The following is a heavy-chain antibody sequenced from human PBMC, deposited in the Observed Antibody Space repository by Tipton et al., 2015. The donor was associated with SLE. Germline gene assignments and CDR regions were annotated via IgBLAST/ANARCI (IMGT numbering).Heavy chain of an antibody. D-gene: IGHD3-22*01. Sequence: QVQLVQSGAEVKKPGASVKVSCKASGYTFTTFDINWVRQASGLGLEWLGWINSDTGGTRYVQKFQGRLTMTRDTSTKTAYLEVSSLRSDDTAMYYCARGRAGYYDDSGYWVERPSKLPFEIWGQGTMVTVSS. CDR2: INSDTGGT. CDR3: ARGRAGYYDDSGYWVERPSKLPFEI. CDR1: GYTFTTFD. V-gene: IGHV1-2*02. J-gene: IGHJ3*02.